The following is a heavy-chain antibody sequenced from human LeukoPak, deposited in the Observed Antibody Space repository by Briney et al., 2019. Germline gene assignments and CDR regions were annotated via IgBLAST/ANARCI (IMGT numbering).Heavy chain of an antibody. V-gene: IGHV1-8*01. J-gene: IGHJ4*02. Sequence: ASVKVSCKASGHTFTSYDINWVRQAPGQGLEWMGWMSPNSGNTDYAQKLQGRVTMTRDTSVSTAYMELTSLRSEDTAVYYCVRGPPNWGFDYWGQGTLVTVSS. CDR1: GHTFTSYD. CDR3: VRGPPNWGFDY. D-gene: IGHD7-27*01. CDR2: MSPNSGNT.